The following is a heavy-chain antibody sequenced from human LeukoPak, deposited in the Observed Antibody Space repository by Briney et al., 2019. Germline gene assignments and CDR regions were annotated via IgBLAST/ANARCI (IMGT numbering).Heavy chain of an antibody. V-gene: IGHV1-2*02. CDR3: ARIYGDYEGWFDP. J-gene: IGHJ5*02. CDR1: GHAFTGYY. D-gene: IGHD4-17*01. CDR2: INPNSGGT. Sequence: ASVKVSCKASGHAFTGYYMHWVRQAPGQGLEWMGWINPNSGGTNYAQKFQGRVTMTRDTSISTAYMELSRLRSDDTAVYYCARIYGDYEGWFDPWGQGTLVTVSS.